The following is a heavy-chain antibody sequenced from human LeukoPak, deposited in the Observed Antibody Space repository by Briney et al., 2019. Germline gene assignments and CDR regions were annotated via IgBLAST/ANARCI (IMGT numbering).Heavy chain of an antibody. J-gene: IGHJ1*01. Sequence: GGSLRLSCAASGFTFSSYAMSWVRQAPGKGLEWVSAISGSGGSTYYADSVKGRYTISRDNSKNTLYLQMNSLRAEDTAVYYCAKVFVIGLLAEYFQHWGQGTLVTVSS. D-gene: IGHD3-16*02. V-gene: IGHV3-23*01. CDR1: GFTFSSYA. CDR2: ISGSGGST. CDR3: AKVFVIGLLAEYFQH.